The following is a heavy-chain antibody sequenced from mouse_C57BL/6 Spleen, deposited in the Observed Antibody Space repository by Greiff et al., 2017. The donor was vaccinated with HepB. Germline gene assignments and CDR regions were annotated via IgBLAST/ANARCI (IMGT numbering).Heavy chain of an antibody. CDR1: GYTFTEYT. Sequence: QVQLQQSGAELVKPGASVKLSCKASGYTFTEYTIHWVKQRSGQGLEWIGWFYPGSGSIKYNEKFKDKATLTADKSSSTVYMELSRLTAEDSAVYFWAKPQYDYDGFAYWGQGTLVTVSA. V-gene: IGHV1-62-2*01. D-gene: IGHD2-4*01. J-gene: IGHJ3*01. CDR2: FYPGSGSI. CDR3: AKPQYDYDGFAY.